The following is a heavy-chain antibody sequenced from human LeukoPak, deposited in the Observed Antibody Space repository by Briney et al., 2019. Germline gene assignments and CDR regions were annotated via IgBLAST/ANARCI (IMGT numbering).Heavy chain of an antibody. CDR2: ISAYNGNT. CDR1: GYTFTSYG. CDR3: ARDRGHMVRGFLSY. V-gene: IGHV1-18*01. J-gene: IGHJ4*02. D-gene: IGHD3-10*01. Sequence: ASVTVSCKASGYTFTSYGISWVRQAPGQGLEWMGWISAYNGNTHYAQKLQGRVTMTTDTSTSTVYMELRSLSSDDTAVYYCARDRGHMVRGFLSYWGQGTPVPVST.